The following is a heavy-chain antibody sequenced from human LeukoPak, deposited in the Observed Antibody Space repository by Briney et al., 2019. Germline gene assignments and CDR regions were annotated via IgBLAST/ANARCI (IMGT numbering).Heavy chain of an antibody. V-gene: IGHV3-66*02. CDR1: GFTVSSNY. CDR3: AKDEGGITMIEPNYYFDY. J-gene: IGHJ4*02. CDR2: VYGGDTT. D-gene: IGHD3-22*01. Sequence: GGSLRLSCAASGFTVSSNYMSWVRQAPGKGLEWVSVVYGGDTTYYADSVKGRFTISRDNSKNTLYLQMNSLRAEDTAVYYCAKDEGGITMIEPNYYFDYWGQGTLVTVSS.